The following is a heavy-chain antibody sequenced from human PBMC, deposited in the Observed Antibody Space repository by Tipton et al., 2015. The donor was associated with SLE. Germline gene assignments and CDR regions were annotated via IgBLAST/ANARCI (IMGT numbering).Heavy chain of an antibody. CDR1: GYIFTTYY. V-gene: IGHV1-46*01. CDR3: ARDLGGSYSSFDY. Sequence: QLVQSGAEVKKPGASAKVSCKASGYIFTTYYIHWVRQAPGQGLEWMGIINPTGGSTSYAQKFQGRVTMTRDTSTSTVYMELTSLRSEDTAVYYWARDLGGSYSSFDYWGQGTLVTVSS. J-gene: IGHJ4*02. D-gene: IGHD1-26*01. CDR2: INPTGGST.